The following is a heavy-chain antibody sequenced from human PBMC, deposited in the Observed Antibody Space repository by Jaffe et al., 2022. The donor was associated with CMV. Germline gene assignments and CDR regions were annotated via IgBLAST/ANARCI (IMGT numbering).Heavy chain of an antibody. V-gene: IGHV3-23*01. Sequence: EVQLLESGGGLVQPGGSLRLSCAASGFTFSSYDMNWVRQAPGKGLERVSYIKSSGDSTKYADSVKGRFTISRDNSKNTLYLQMNSLRAEDTAVYYCAKVAYISGWSHFDHWGQGTLVTVSS. CDR3: AKVAYISGWSHFDH. D-gene: IGHD6-19*01. CDR2: IKSSGDST. CDR1: GFTFSSYD. J-gene: IGHJ4*02.